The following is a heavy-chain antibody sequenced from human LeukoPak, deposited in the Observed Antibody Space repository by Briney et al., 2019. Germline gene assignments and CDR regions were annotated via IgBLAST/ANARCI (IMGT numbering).Heavy chain of an antibody. V-gene: IGHV1-8*01. CDR1: GYTFTSYD. J-gene: IGHJ5*02. Sequence: ASVKVSCKASGYTFTSYDINWVRQATGQGLEWMGWMNPNSGNTGYAQKFQRRVTMTRNTSISTAYMELSSLRSEDTAVYYCARGVARGDWFDPWGQGTLVTVSS. CDR3: ARGVARGDWFDP. CDR2: MNPNSGNT. D-gene: IGHD3-10*01.